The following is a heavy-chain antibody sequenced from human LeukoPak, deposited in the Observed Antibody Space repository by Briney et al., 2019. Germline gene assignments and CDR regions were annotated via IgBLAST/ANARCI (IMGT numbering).Heavy chain of an antibody. Sequence: SQTLSLTCAISGDSVSSNSAAWNWIRQSPSRGLEWLGRTYYRSKWYNDYAVSVKSRITINPDTSKNQFSLQLNSVTPEDTAVYYCARDKTGTTSRYYYYYMDVWGKGTTVTVSS. J-gene: IGHJ6*03. CDR1: GDSVSSNSAA. CDR3: ARDKTGTTSRYYYYYMDV. V-gene: IGHV6-1*01. D-gene: IGHD1-7*01. CDR2: TYYRSKWYN.